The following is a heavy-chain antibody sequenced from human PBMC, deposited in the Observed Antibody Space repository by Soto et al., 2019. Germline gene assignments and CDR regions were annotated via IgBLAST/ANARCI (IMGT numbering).Heavy chain of an antibody. CDR1: GASVSSDSGTYY. Sequence: KPSETLSLTCTVSGASVSSDSGTYYWSWIRQFPGKGLEWIGYTYYKGSTYYNPSLESRLTISVDTSKNQFSLRLTSVTAADSAVYYCARGPPTLGGFDHWGQGTLVTVSS. V-gene: IGHV4-31*03. CDR2: TYYKGST. J-gene: IGHJ4*02. CDR3: ARGPPTLGGFDH. D-gene: IGHD3-10*01.